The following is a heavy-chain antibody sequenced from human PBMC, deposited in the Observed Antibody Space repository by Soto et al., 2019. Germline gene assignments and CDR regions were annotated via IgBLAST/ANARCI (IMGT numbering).Heavy chain of an antibody. V-gene: IGHV2-5*02. J-gene: IGHJ5*02. CDR1: GFSLSPSGVG. CDR3: AHTYGWNYLNWFDP. CDR2: IYWDDDK. Sequence: SGPTLVNPTPTLTLTCTFSGFSLSPSGVGVGWIRQPPGKALEWLALIYWDDDKRYSPSLKSRLTITKDTSKNQVVLKMTNMDPVDTATYYCAHTYGWNYLNWFDPWGQGTLVTVSS. D-gene: IGHD1-7*01.